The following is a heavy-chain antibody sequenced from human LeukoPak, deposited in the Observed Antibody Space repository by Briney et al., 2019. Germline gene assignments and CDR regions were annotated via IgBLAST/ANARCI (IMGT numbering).Heavy chain of an antibody. Sequence: PSETLSLTCTVSGGSISSYYWSWIRQPPGKGREWIGYIYYSGSTNYNPSLKSRVTISVDTSKNQFSLKLSSVTAADTAVYYCARGGMTTQPFDYWGQGTLVTVSS. CDR1: GGSISSYY. CDR3: ARGGMTTQPFDY. V-gene: IGHV4-59*01. CDR2: IYYSGST. J-gene: IGHJ4*02. D-gene: IGHD4-17*01.